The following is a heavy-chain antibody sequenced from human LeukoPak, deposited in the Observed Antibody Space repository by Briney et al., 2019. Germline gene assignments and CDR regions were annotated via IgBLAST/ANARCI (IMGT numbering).Heavy chain of an antibody. Sequence: GESLRLSCATSGFTFSAHWMTWVRQAPGKGLEWVANIKRDGSEKYYVDSVKGRFTISRDNAKNSLFLQMDSLRAEETAVYYCARNEGSFWGQGTLVTVSS. CDR1: GFTFSAHW. CDR3: ARNEGSF. V-gene: IGHV3-7*03. J-gene: IGHJ4*02. CDR2: IKRDGSEK. D-gene: IGHD1-26*01.